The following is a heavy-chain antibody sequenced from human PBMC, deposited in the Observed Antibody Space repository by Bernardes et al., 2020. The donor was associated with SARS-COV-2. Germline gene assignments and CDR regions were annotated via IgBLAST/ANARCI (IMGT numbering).Heavy chain of an antibody. D-gene: IGHD3-9*01. CDR1: GFTFSSYG. CDR2: ISYDGSNK. Sequence: GSLRLSCAASGFTFSSYGMHWVRQAPGKGLEWVAVISYDGSNKDYADSVKGRFTISRDNSKNTLYLQMNSLRTEDTAVYYCAREYYDILTGYYYYYYGMDVWGQGTTVTVSS. CDR3: AREYYDILTGYYYYYYGMDV. V-gene: IGHV3-30*03. J-gene: IGHJ6*02.